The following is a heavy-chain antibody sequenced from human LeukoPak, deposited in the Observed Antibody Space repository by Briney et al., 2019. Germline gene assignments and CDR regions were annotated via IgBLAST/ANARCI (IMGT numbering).Heavy chain of an antibody. V-gene: IGHV4-31*03. Sequence: SETLSLTCTVSGGSISSGGYYWSWIRQRPGKGLEWIGYIYYSGSTYYNPSLKSRVTISVDTSKNQFSLKLSSVTAADTAVYYCATPRGYNWNDDAFDIWGQGTMVTVSS. CDR1: GGSISSGGYY. J-gene: IGHJ3*02. CDR3: ATPRGYNWNDDAFDI. CDR2: IYYSGST. D-gene: IGHD1-20*01.